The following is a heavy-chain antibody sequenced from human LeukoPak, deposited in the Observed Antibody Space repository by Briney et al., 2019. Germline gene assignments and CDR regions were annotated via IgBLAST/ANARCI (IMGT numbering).Heavy chain of an antibody. CDR1: GFTFSSYA. D-gene: IGHD3-3*01. Sequence: PGGSLRLSCAASGFTFSSYAMSWVRQAPGKGLEWVSAISGSGGSTYYADSVKGRFTISRDNSKNTLYLQINSLRAEDTAVYYRAKDWRRLGYYFDYWGQGTLVTVSS. J-gene: IGHJ4*02. CDR2: ISGSGGST. CDR3: AKDWRRLGYYFDY. V-gene: IGHV3-23*01.